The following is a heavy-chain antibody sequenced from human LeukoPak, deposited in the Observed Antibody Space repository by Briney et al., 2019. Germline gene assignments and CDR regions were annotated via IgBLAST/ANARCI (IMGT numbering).Heavy chain of an antibody. CDR2: IHYSGSP. CDR1: RVSITSYY. CDR3: ARAVGTAPFDH. Sequence: PSETLSLTCTVSRVSITSYYWSWIRQPPGKRLEWIGYIHYSGSPNYNPSLKSRVTMSVETSKNQFSLKLSSVTAADTAVYYCARAVGTAPFDHWGQGTLVTVSS. D-gene: IGHD2-21*02. V-gene: IGHV4-59*01. J-gene: IGHJ4*02.